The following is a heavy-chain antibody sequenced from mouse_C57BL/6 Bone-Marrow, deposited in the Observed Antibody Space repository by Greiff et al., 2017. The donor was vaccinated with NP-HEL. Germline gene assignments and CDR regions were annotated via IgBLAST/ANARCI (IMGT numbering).Heavy chain of an antibody. CDR1: GFNIKDYY. J-gene: IGHJ4*01. CDR3: ARGWDYYAMDY. V-gene: IGHV14-2*01. D-gene: IGHD1-1*02. Sequence: EVQLQQSGAELVKPGASVKLSCTASGFNIKDYYMHWVKQRTEQGLEWIGRIDPEDGETKYAPNFQGKATITADKASNTAYLQLSSLTSEDTAVYYCARGWDYYAMDYWGQGTSVTVSS. CDR2: IDPEDGET.